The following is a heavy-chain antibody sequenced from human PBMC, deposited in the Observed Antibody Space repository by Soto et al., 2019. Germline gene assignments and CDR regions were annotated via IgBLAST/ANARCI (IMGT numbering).Heavy chain of an antibody. V-gene: IGHV1-46*03. J-gene: IGHJ4*02. D-gene: IGHD6-19*01. CDR2: INPDGGST. Sequence: QVQLVQSGAEVKKPGASVKVSCKASGYTFTSYYMHWVRQAPGQGLEWMGIINPDGGSTNYAQKFQGRXXMXRXTSTSTVYMELSSLRSEDTAVYNCARRSSSGWPFDYWGQGTLVTVSS. CDR1: GYTFTSYY. CDR3: ARRSSSGWPFDY.